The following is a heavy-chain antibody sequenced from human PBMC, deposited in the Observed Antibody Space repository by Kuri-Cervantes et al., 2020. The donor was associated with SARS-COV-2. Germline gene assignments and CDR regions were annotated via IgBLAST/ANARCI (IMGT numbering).Heavy chain of an antibody. V-gene: IGHV3-21*04. CDR3: VRLVGATNHDAFDI. Sequence: GESLKISCTASGFTFNTYNMKWVRQAPGKGLEWVSGIGPSNTYIYYADSVKGRFIISRDNAKNSLYLQMNSLRAEDMALYYCVRLVGATNHDAFDIWGQGTMVTVSS. J-gene: IGHJ3*02. D-gene: IGHD1-26*01. CDR2: IGPSNTYI. CDR1: GFTFNTYN.